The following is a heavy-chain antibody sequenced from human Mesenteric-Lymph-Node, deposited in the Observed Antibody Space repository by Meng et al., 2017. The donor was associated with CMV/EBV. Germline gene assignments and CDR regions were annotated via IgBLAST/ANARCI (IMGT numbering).Heavy chain of an antibody. Sequence: SETLSLTCTVSGGSISSSSYYWGWIRQPPGKGLEWIGSIYYTGTTHYKASLKSRVTISVDTSKNQFSLKLTSVSAADTAVYYCARGFHCCSSRFYTSYGLDVWGQGTTVTVSS. CDR3: ARGFHCCSSRFYTSYGLDV. J-gene: IGHJ6*02. D-gene: IGHD2-2*02. V-gene: IGHV4-39*07. CDR2: IYYTGTT. CDR1: GGSISSSSYY.